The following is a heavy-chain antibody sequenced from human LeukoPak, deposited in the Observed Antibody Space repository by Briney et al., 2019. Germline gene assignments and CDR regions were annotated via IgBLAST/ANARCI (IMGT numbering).Heavy chain of an antibody. CDR3: ARVELHHVYYYYGMDV. V-gene: IGHV3-30*19. CDR1: GFTFSSYG. J-gene: IGHJ6*02. Sequence: GGSLRLSCAASGFTFSSYGMHWVRQAPGKGLEWVAVISYDGSNKYYADSVKGRFTISRDNSKNTLYLQMNSLRAEDTAVYYCARVELHHVYYYYGMDVWGQGTTVTVSS. CDR2: ISYDGSNK. D-gene: IGHD2-21*01.